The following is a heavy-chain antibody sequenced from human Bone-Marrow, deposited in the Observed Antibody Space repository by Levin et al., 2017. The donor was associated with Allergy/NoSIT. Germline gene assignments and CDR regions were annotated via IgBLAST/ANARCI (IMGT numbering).Heavy chain of an antibody. D-gene: IGHD1-26*01. V-gene: IGHV3-49*04. CDR3: TREIVGATFDY. Sequence: GGSLRLSCTASGFTFGDYAMSWVRQAPGKGLEWVGFIRSKAYGGTTEYAASVKGRFTISRDDSKSIAYLQMNSLKTEDTAVYYCTREIVGATFDYWGQGTLVTVSS. J-gene: IGHJ4*02. CDR2: IRSKAYGGTT. CDR1: GFTFGDYA.